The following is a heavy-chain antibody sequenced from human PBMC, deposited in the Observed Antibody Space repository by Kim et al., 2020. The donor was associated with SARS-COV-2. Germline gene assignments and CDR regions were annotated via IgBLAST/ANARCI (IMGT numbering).Heavy chain of an antibody. Sequence: GGSLRLSCAASGFTFSSYAMSWVRQAPGKGLEWVSAISGSGGSTYYADSVKGRFTISRDNSKNTLYLQMNSLRAEDTAVYYCAKDCSRITMIVVVIRGFDYWGQGTLVTVSS. CDR3: AKDCSRITMIVVVIRGFDY. CDR1: GFTFSSYA. D-gene: IGHD3-22*01. J-gene: IGHJ4*02. V-gene: IGHV3-23*01. CDR2: ISGSGGST.